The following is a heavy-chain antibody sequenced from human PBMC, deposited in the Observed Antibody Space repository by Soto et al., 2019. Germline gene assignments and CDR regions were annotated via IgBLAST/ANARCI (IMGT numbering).Heavy chain of an antibody. V-gene: IGHV3-48*01. CDR3: ARDPKAPMIFGYYFDY. CDR1: GFTFSNYA. D-gene: IGHD2-15*01. J-gene: IGHJ4*02. Sequence: GGSLRLSCAASGFTFSNYAMNWVRQAPGKGLEWVSYISSSSSTIYYADSVKGRFTISRDNAKNSLYLQMNSLRAEDTAVYYCARDPKAPMIFGYYFDYWGQGTLVTVSS. CDR2: ISSSSSTI.